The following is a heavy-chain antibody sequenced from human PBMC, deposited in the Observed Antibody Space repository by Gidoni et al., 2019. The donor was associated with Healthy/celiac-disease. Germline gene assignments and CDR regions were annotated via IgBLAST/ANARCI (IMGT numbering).Heavy chain of an antibody. J-gene: IGHJ4*02. V-gene: IGHV3-30*18. CDR1: GFTFSSYG. CDR3: AKGPAFGGVIVNY. Sequence: QVQLVESGGGVVQPGRSLRLSCAASGFTFSSYGMHWVRQAPGKGLEWVAVISYDGSNKYYADSVKGRFTISRDNSKNTLYLQMNSLRAEDTAVYYCAKGPAFGGVIVNYWGQGTLVTVSS. CDR2: ISYDGSNK. D-gene: IGHD3-16*02.